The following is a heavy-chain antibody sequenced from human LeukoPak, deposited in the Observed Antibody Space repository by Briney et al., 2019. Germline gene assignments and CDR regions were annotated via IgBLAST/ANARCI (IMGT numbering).Heavy chain of an antibody. CDR3: AREGTLFDI. CDR2: ISSSGSTI. Sequence: GGSLRLSCAASGFSFSTYSMNWVRQAPGKGLEWISYISSSGSTIYYADSVKGRFTISRDNPKNSLYLQMNSLRAEDTAVYYCAREGTLFDIWGQGTMVTVSS. V-gene: IGHV3-48*04. J-gene: IGHJ3*02. D-gene: IGHD1-14*01. CDR1: GFSFSTYS.